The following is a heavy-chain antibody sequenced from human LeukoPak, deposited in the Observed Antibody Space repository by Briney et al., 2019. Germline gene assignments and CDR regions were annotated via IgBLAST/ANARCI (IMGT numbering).Heavy chain of an antibody. Sequence: GGSLRLSCAASGFTFSSYAMSWVRQAPGKGLEWVSAISGSGGSTYYADSVKGRFTISRDNSKNTLYLQMNSLRAEDMAVYYCAKHRRVAGSRFDYWGQGTLVTVSS. CDR3: AKHRRVAGSRFDY. V-gene: IGHV3-23*01. CDR1: GFTFSSYA. D-gene: IGHD6-19*01. CDR2: ISGSGGST. J-gene: IGHJ4*02.